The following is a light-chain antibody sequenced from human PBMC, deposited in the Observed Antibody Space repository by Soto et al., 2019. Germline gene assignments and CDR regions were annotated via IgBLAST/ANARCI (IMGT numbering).Light chain of an antibody. CDR2: GNS. V-gene: IGLV1-40*01. CDR1: SSNIGAGYE. CDR3: QSYDSSLSGSKVV. J-gene: IGLJ2*01. Sequence: QSVLTQPPSVSGAPGQRVTIYCTGGSSNIGAGYEVHWYQQLPGPAPKLLIYGNSNRPSGVPDRFSGSKSGTSASLAITGLQAEDEADYYCQSYDSSLSGSKVVFGGGTKVTVL.